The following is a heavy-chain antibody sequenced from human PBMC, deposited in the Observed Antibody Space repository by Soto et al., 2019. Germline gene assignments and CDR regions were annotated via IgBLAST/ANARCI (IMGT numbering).Heavy chain of an antibody. D-gene: IGHD5-12*01. V-gene: IGHV3-30*18. CDR2: ISYDGSNK. J-gene: IGHJ4*02. CDR3: AKVGGYSGYDPGDYFDY. CDR1: GFTFSSYG. Sequence: GGSLRLSCAASGFTFSSYGMHWVRQAPGKGLEWVAVISYDGSNKYYADSVKGRFTISRDNSKNTLYLQMNSLRAEDTAVYYCAKVGGYSGYDPGDYFDYWGQGTLVTVSS.